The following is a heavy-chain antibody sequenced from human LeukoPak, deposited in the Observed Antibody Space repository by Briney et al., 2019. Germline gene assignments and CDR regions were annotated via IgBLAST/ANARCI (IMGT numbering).Heavy chain of an antibody. V-gene: IGHV3-23*01. Sequence: GGPLRLSCAASGFTFSSYAMSWVRQAPGKGLEWVSAISNSGGSTYYADSVKGRFTISRDNSKNTMYLQMNSLRDEDTAVYYCAKTKSGYCSGGSCYVDYWGQGTLVTVSS. J-gene: IGHJ4*02. CDR2: ISNSGGST. CDR1: GFTFSSYA. D-gene: IGHD2-15*01. CDR3: AKTKSGYCSGGSCYVDY.